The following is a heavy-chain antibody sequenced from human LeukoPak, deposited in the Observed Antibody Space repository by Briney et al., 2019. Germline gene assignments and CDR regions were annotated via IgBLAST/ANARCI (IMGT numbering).Heavy chain of an antibody. V-gene: IGHV1-24*01. Sequence: ASVKVSCKVSGYTLTELSMHWVRQAPGKGLEWMGGFDPEDGETIYAQKFQGRVTMTEDTSTDTAYMELSSLRSEGTAVYYCATGLSPSGSYHNTYFDYWGQGTLVTVSS. D-gene: IGHD3-10*01. CDR3: ATGLSPSGSYHNTYFDY. J-gene: IGHJ4*02. CDR1: GYTLTELS. CDR2: FDPEDGET.